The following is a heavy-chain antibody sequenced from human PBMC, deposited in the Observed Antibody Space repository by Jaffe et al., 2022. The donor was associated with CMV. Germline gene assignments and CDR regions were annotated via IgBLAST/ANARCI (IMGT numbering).Heavy chain of an antibody. D-gene: IGHD3-10*01. CDR2: IYYSGST. J-gene: IGHJ1*01. Sequence: QVQLQESGPGLVKPSETLSLTCTVSGGSISSYYWSWIRQPPGKGLEWIGYIYYSGSTNYNPSLKSRVTISVDTSKNQFSLKLSSVTAADTAVYYCAIDTYYYGSGSYYKRARGYFQHWGQGTLVTVSS. V-gene: IGHV4-59*01. CDR1: GGSISSYY. CDR3: AIDTYYYGSGSYYKRARGYFQH.